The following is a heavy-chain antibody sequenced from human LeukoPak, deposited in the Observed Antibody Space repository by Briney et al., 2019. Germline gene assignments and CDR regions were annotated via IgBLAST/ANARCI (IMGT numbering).Heavy chain of an antibody. CDR1: GFTFSSYA. CDR2: ISESGGNT. D-gene: IGHD3-10*01. Sequence: GGSLRLSCAASGFTFSSYAMGWVRQAPGKGLEWVSTISESGGNTYYADSVKGRFTISRDNSKNTLYLQMNSLRDEDTAIYYCAKKTSGRNLPFEYWGQGTLLTVSS. CDR3: AKKTSGRNLPFEY. J-gene: IGHJ4*02. V-gene: IGHV3-23*01.